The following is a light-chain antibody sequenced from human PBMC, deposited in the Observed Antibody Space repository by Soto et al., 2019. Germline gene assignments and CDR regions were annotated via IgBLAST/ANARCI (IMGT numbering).Light chain of an antibody. Sequence: EIVLTQSPATLSLSPGGRATLSCRAGQSISNNLAWYQQKPGQAPRLLIYGASSRATGIPATFSGSGSETQYTLTISSLEPEDFAVYYCQQRSNWPITFGQGARLEI. V-gene: IGKV3-11*01. CDR1: QSISNN. CDR2: GAS. J-gene: IGKJ5*01. CDR3: QQRSNWPIT.